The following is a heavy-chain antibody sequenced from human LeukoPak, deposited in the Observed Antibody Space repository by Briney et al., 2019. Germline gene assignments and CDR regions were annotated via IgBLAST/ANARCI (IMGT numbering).Heavy chain of an antibody. CDR3: AKIHDSSGYQYYFDY. CDR1: GFTFSSYG. V-gene: IGHV3-30*18. Sequence: GGSLRLSCAASGFTFSSYGMHWVRQAPGKGLEWVAVISYDGSNKYYADSVKGRFTISRDNSKNTLYLQMNSLRAEDTAVYYCAKIHDSSGYQYYFDYWGQGTLVTVSS. J-gene: IGHJ4*02. D-gene: IGHD3-22*01. CDR2: ISYDGSNK.